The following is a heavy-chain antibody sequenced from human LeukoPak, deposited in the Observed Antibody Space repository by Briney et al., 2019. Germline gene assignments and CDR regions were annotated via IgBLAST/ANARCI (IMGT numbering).Heavy chain of an antibody. Sequence: ASVKVSCKASGYTFTGYYMHWVRQAPGQGLEWMGWINPNSGGTNYAQKFQGRVTMTRDTSISTAYMELSRLRSDDTAVYCCARDLHCSGGSCYERGGFDYWGQGTLVTVSS. V-gene: IGHV1-2*02. CDR2: INPNSGGT. D-gene: IGHD2-15*01. CDR1: GYTFTGYY. CDR3: ARDLHCSGGSCYERGGFDY. J-gene: IGHJ4*02.